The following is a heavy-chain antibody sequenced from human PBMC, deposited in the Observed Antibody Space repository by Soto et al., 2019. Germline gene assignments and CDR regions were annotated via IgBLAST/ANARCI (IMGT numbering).Heavy chain of an antibody. D-gene: IGHD3-3*01. Sequence: SETLSLTCAVYGGSFSGYYWSWIRQPPGKGLEWIGEINHSGSTNYNPSLKSRVTISVDTSKNQFSLKLSSATAADTAVYYCARGLFYDFWSGYFRAPGGNWFDPWGQGTMVTVS. CDR1: GGSFSGYY. CDR2: INHSGST. CDR3: ARGLFYDFWSGYFRAPGGNWFDP. J-gene: IGHJ5*02. V-gene: IGHV4-34*01.